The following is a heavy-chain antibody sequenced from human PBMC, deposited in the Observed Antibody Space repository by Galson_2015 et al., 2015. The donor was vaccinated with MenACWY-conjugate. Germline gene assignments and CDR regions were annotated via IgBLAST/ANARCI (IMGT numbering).Heavy chain of an antibody. CDR1: GVAFSSYW. J-gene: IGHJ3*02. CDR3: AREPAAATNVNSFDN. Sequence: SLRLSCAAAGVAFSSYWMCWVLRAPGEGLVGLVNLIDDGGSEKYYVYSVKGRFSISRDNAKNSLYLQMSSLSAEDTAVYFCAREPAAATNVNSFDNWGQGTMLAVSS. V-gene: IGHV3-7*01. CDR2: LIDDGGSEK. D-gene: IGHD2-2*01.